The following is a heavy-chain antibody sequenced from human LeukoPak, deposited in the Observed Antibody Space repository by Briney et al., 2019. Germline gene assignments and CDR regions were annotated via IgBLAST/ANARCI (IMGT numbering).Heavy chain of an antibody. CDR3: VKDLSSRRLGDY. CDR2: ISYDGSDK. Sequence: QSGRSLRLSCKTSGFSFKDYGMHWVRQAPGKGLEWVAVISYDGSDKYYADSVKGRFTISRDNSRNTLYLQINSLRAEDTAVYYCVKDLSSRRLGDYWGQGTLVTVSS. CDR1: GFSFKDYG. D-gene: IGHD6-19*01. V-gene: IGHV3-33*06. J-gene: IGHJ4*02.